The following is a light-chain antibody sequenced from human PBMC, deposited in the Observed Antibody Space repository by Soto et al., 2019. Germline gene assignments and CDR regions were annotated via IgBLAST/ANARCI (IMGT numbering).Light chain of an antibody. CDR1: QSVTSN. CDR3: EQYNNWPLT. CDR2: GAS. V-gene: IGKV3-15*01. J-gene: IGKJ4*01. Sequence: EIVMTQSPATLSVSPGERATLSCRASQSVTSNLAWYQQKRGQAPRLLIYGASTRATGIPARFSGSGSGTEFTLTISSLQSKDLAVYYCEQYNNWPLTFGGGTKVDIK.